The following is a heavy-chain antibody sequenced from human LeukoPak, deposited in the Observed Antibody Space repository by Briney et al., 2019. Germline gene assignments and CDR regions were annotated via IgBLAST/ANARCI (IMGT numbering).Heavy chain of an antibody. CDR2: IYYSGST. V-gene: IGHV4-59*01. D-gene: IGHD6-19*01. Sequence: PSETLSLTCTVSGGSISSYYWSWIRQPPGKGLEWIGYIYYSGSTNYNPSLKSRVTISVNTSKNQFSLKLSSVTAADTAVYYCARDRVYSSGNTFDIWGQGTMVTVSS. CDR3: ARDRVYSSGNTFDI. CDR1: GGSISSYY. J-gene: IGHJ3*02.